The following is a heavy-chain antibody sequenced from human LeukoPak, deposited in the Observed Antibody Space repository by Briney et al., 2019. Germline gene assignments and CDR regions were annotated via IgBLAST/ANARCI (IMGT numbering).Heavy chain of an antibody. CDR3: ARKPYYYDSSAAGWFDP. D-gene: IGHD3-22*01. Sequence: PGGSLRLSCAASGFTFSTSWMTWVRQAPGKGLEWVANIKQDGSETYYVDSVKGRFTISRDNAKNSLYLQMNSLRAEDTAVYHCARKPYYYDSSAAGWFDPWGQGTLVTVSS. CDR1: GFTFSTSW. CDR2: IKQDGSET. J-gene: IGHJ5*02. V-gene: IGHV3-7*01.